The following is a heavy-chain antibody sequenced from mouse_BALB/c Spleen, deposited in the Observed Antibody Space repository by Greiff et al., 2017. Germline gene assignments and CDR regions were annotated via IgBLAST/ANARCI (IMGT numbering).Heavy chain of an antibody. Sequence: EVQLQQSGTVLARPGASVKMSCKASGYSFTSYWMHWVKQRPGQGLEWIGAIYPGNSDTSYNQKFKGKAKLTAVTSASTAYMELSSLTNEDSAVYYCTSLNYGNPAWFAYWGQGTLVTVSA. D-gene: IGHD2-1*01. CDR1: GYSFTSYW. V-gene: IGHV1-5*01. CDR3: TSLNYGNPAWFAY. J-gene: IGHJ3*01. CDR2: IYPGNSDT.